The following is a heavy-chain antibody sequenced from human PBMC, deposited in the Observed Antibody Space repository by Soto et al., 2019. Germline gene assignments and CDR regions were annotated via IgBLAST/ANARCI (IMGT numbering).Heavy chain of an antibody. J-gene: IGHJ5*02. CDR3: NKFSGTAGAPAA. CDR2: IGSKGQNYAT. CDR1: GFSVSDSA. D-gene: IGHD1-26*01. V-gene: IGHV3-73*02. Sequence: EVPLVESGGGLVQPGGSLKLSCAASGFSVSDSAMHWVRQASGKGLEWVGRIGSKGQNYATTYAASVKGRFIISTDESKNTAQLQMNSRKPEDTAIYYCNKFSGTAGAPAALGQGTLVTVSS.